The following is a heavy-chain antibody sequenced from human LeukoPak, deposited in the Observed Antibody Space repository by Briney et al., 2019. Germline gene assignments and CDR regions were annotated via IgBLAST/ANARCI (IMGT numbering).Heavy chain of an antibody. CDR1: GCTFGNCA. CDR2: VSGSGTTT. Sequence: AGSLRLSCAASGCTFGNCAMSWVCQGPGNGLERVSGVSGSGTTTYYADSVKGRFTISRDNSKNTLYLQMNSLRADDTAVYYCATPGQWPVYFDYWGPGTLVTVSS. CDR3: ATPGQWPVYFDY. V-gene: IGHV3-23*01. D-gene: IGHD6-19*01. J-gene: IGHJ4*02.